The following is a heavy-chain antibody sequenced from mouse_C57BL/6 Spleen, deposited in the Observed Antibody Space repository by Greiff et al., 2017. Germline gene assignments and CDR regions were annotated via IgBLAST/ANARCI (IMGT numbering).Heavy chain of an antibody. V-gene: IGHV5-4*01. D-gene: IGHD2-12*01. J-gene: IGHJ3*01. CDR1: GFTFSSYA. CDR3: ARDLDDGRDWFAY. CDR2: ISDGGSYT. Sequence: EVKLVESGGGLVKPGGSLKLSCAASGFTFSSYAMSWVRQTPEKRLEWVATISDGGSYTYYPDNVKGRFTISRDNAKNNLYLQMSHLKSEDTAMYYCARDLDDGRDWFAYWGQGTLVTVSA.